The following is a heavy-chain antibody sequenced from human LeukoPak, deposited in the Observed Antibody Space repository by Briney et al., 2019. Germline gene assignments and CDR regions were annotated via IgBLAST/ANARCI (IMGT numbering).Heavy chain of an antibody. D-gene: IGHD1-26*01. J-gene: IGHJ4*01. CDR3: ARAALVGDTVWSVDY. V-gene: IGHV4-34*01. CDR1: GEAFSGYY. CDR2: INHSGST. Sequence: PSETLSLTCAVYGEAFSGYYWTWIRQPLGRGLEWIGEINHSGSTNYNPSLKSRVSISVDTSKNQFSLRLRSVTAAGTAIYFCARAALVGDTVWSVDYWGHGTLVTVSS.